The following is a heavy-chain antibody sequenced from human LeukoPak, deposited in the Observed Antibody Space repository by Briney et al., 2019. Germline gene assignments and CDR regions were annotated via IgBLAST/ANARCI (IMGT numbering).Heavy chain of an antibody. CDR2: MNPNSGNT. V-gene: IGHV1-8*01. J-gene: IGHJ6*03. Sequence: ASVKVSCKASGYTFTSYDINWVRQATGQGLEWMGWMNPNSGNTGYALKFQGRVTMTRNTSISTAYMELSSLRSEDTAVYYCATAVRGVINRYYYYYMDVWGKGTTVTVSS. D-gene: IGHD3-10*01. CDR1: GYTFTSYD. CDR3: ATAVRGVINRYYYYYMDV.